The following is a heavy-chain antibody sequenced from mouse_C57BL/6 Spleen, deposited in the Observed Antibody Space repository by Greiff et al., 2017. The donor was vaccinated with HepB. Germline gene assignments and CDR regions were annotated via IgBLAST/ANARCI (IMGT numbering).Heavy chain of an antibody. J-gene: IGHJ2*01. Sequence: VQLQQPGAELVRPGTSVKLSCKASGYTFTSYWMHWVKQRPGQGLEWIGVIDPSDSYTNYNQKFKGKATLTVDTSSSTAYMQLSSLTSEDSAVYYCARDSHFDYWGQGTTLTVSS. CDR2: IDPSDSYT. V-gene: IGHV1-59*01. CDR3: ARDSHFDY. CDR1: GYTFTSYW.